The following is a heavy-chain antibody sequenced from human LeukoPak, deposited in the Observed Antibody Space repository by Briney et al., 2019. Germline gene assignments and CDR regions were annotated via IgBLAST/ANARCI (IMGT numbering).Heavy chain of an antibody. CDR3: VRELSGILGFDY. CDR1: GFTFSSYS. Sequence: PGGSLTLSCEDSGFTFSSYSMNWVRQAPGKGLEWVSYISSSSSPIYDSDSVKGRFTISRDNAKNSLYLEMNSLRAEDTAVYYCVRELSGILGFDYWGRGTLVTVSS. D-gene: IGHD6-13*01. V-gene: IGHV3-48*01. CDR2: ISSSSSPI. J-gene: IGHJ4*02.